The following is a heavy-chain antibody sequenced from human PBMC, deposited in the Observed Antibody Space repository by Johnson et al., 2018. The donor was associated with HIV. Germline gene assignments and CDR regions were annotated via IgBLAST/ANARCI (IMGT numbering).Heavy chain of an antibody. CDR2: ISYDGSNK. D-gene: IGHD6-13*01. J-gene: IGHJ3*02. CDR1: GFTLSTYG. V-gene: IGHV3-30*03. Sequence: QVQLVESGGGVVQPGRSLRLSCAASGFTLSTYGMHWVRQAPGKGLEWVAVISYDGSNKYYADSVKGRFTISRDNSKNTLYLQMSSLRAEDTAIYYCAREIIAAADDIWGQGTMVTVSS. CDR3: AREIIAAADDI.